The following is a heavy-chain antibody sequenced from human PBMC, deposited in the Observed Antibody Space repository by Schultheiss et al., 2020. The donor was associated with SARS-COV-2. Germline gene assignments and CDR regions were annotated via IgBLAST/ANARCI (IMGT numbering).Heavy chain of an antibody. CDR2: INHSGST. Sequence: SQTLSLTCAVYGGSFSGYYWSWIRQPPGKGLEWIGEINHSGSTNYNPSLKSRVTISVDTSKNQFSLKLSSVTAADTAVYYCARGRLGNSSGMDVWGQGTTVTVSS. D-gene: IGHD7-27*01. CDR1: GGSFSGYY. V-gene: IGHV4-34*01. J-gene: IGHJ6*02. CDR3: ARGRLGNSSGMDV.